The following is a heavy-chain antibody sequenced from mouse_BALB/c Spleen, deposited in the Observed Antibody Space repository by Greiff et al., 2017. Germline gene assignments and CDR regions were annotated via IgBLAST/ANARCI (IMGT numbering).Heavy chain of an antibody. Sequence: DLVKPGASVKLSCKASGYTFTSYWINWIKQRPGQGLEWIGRIAPGSGSTYYNEMFKGKATLTVDTSSSTAYIQLSSLSSEDSAVYFCARAGNYSDYAYWGQGTLVTVSA. D-gene: IGHD2-1*01. CDR2: IAPGSGST. J-gene: IGHJ3*01. V-gene: IGHV1S41*01. CDR3: ARAGNYSDYAY. CDR1: GYTFTSYW.